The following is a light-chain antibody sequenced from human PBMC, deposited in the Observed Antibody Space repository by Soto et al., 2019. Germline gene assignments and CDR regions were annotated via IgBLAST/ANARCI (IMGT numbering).Light chain of an antibody. CDR3: QQYNNWPRT. CDR1: QSVSRN. CDR2: GAS. V-gene: IGKV3-15*01. J-gene: IGKJ4*01. Sequence: EIVMTQSPASLSVSPGERATLSCRASQSVSRNLAWYQQKPGQAPRLLIYGASTRATDIPARFSGSGSGTEFTLTISSLQSEDFAVYYCQQYNNWPRTFGGGTQVEIK.